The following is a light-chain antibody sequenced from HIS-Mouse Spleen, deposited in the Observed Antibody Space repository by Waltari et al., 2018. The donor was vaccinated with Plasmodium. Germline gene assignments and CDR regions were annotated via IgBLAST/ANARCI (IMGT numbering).Light chain of an antibody. V-gene: IGLV3-1*01. J-gene: IGLJ2*01. CDR2: QDS. Sequence: SYELTQPPSVSVSPGQTASITCSGDKLGYKYACWYQQKPGQSPVLDIYQDSKRPSGIPERLSGSNSGNKATLTISGTQAMDEADYYCQAWDSSTVVFGGGTKLTVL. CDR3: QAWDSSTVV. CDR1: KLGYKY.